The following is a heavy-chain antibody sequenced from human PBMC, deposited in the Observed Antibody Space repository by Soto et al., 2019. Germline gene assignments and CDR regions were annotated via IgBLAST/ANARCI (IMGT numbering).Heavy chain of an antibody. J-gene: IGHJ6*02. CDR3: ARDHLILPAHDFFYGSDV. CDR1: GFTFSMYS. Sequence: GGSLRLSCEVSGFTFSMYSMSWVRQSPGKGLEWVAKIPQDGVDGHYADSVKGRFTISRDNGKNSLYLQPNNLRAEDTAVYYCARDHLILPAHDFFYGSDVWGRGATVTVSS. V-gene: IGHV3-7*03. CDR2: IPQDGVDG. D-gene: IGHD2-21*02.